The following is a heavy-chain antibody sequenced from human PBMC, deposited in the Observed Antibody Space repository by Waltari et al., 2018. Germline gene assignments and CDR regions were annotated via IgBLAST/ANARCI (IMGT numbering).Heavy chain of an antibody. D-gene: IGHD3-3*01. CDR1: GFTVSNNS. CDR3: ARLDFWTGSYY. J-gene: IGHJ4*02. CDR2: IYSGGST. V-gene: IGHV3-53*01. Sequence: EVQLVESGGGLIQPGGSLRLSCAVSGFTVSNNSMSWVRPAPGKGLEWVSVIYSGGSTYYADSVKGRFTISRDSSENTVYLQMSSLRAEDTALYYCARLDFWTGSYYWGQGTLVTVSS.